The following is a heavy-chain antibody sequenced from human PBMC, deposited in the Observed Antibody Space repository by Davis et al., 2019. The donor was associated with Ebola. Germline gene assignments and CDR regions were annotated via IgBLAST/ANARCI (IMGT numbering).Heavy chain of an antibody. D-gene: IGHD6-19*01. CDR1: GGTFSSYA. J-gene: IGHJ6*02. CDR2: IIPIFGTA. V-gene: IGHV1-69*06. Sequence: AASVKVSCKASGGTFSSYAISWVRQAPGQGLEWMGGIIPIFGTANYAQKFQGRVTITADKSTSTAYMELSSLRSEDTAVYYCARHTRRRSSGWYGDYYYYGMDVWGQGTTVTVSS. CDR3: ARHTRRRSSGWYGDYYYYGMDV.